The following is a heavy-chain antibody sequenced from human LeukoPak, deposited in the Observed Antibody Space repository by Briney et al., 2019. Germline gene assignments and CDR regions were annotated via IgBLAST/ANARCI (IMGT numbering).Heavy chain of an antibody. V-gene: IGHV1-58*01. Sequence: GASVKVSCKASGFTFTSSAVQWERQARGQRLEWIGWIVVGSGNTNYAQKFQERVTITRDMSTSTAYMELSSLRSEDTAVYYCAAGDLAYCGGDCYPPYYYGMDVWGQGTTVTVSS. CDR1: GFTFTSSA. J-gene: IGHJ6*02. CDR2: IVVGSGNT. D-gene: IGHD2-21*02. CDR3: AAGDLAYCGGDCYPPYYYGMDV.